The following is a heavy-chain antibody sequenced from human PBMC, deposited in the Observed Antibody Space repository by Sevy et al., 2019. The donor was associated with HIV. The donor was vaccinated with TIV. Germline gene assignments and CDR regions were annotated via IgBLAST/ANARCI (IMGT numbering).Heavy chain of an antibody. Sequence: GGSLRLSCAASGFTFSSYSMSWVRQAPGKGLEWVSAISGSGGSTYYADSLKGRFTIPRDNSKKTLYLQMNSLRAEDTAVYYCAKDKIAAAGISALSGMDVWGQGTTVTVSS. CDR3: AKDKIAAAGISALSGMDV. V-gene: IGHV3-23*01. D-gene: IGHD6-13*01. CDR2: ISGSGGST. J-gene: IGHJ6*02. CDR1: GFTFSSYS.